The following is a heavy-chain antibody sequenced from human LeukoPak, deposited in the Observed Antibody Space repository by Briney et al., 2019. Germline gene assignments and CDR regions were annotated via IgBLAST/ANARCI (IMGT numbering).Heavy chain of an antibody. D-gene: IGHD3/OR15-3a*01. CDR3: ARVGLDWGSIDY. CDR1: GGSFSGYY. J-gene: IGHJ4*02. Sequence: PSETLSLTCGVYGGSFSGYYWHWIRQSPGKGLEWIGDINHSGSTYYNPSLKSRVTISVDTSKNQFSLKLSSVTAADTAVYYCARVGLDWGSIDYWGQGTLVTVSS. CDR2: INHSGST. V-gene: IGHV4-34*01.